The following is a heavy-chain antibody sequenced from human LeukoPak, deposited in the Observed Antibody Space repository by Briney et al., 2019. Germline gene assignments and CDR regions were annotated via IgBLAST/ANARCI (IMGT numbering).Heavy chain of an antibody. D-gene: IGHD3-22*01. Sequence: GGSLRLSCAASGFTFNSYSMNWVRQAPGKGLEWVAGISDSGGSTKYADSVKGRFTISRDNPKNTLYLQMNSLRVEDTAVYFCAKRGVVIRVILVGFHKQAYYFDSWGQGALVTVSS. CDR2: ISDSGGST. CDR3: AKRGVVIRVILVGFHKQAYYFDS. V-gene: IGHV3-23*01. CDR1: GFTFNSYS. J-gene: IGHJ4*02.